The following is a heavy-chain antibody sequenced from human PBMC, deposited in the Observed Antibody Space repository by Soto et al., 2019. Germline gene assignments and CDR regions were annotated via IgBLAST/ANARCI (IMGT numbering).Heavy chain of an antibody. D-gene: IGHD5-12*01. CDR1: GYTFTVYY. CDR2: INPNSGGT. Sequence: ASVKVSCKATGYTFTVYYMHWVRQAPGQGLEWMGWINPNSGGTNYAQKFQGWVTMTRDTSISTAYMELSRLRSDDTAVYYCARGSGATIAYVSTYYYGMDVWGQGTTVTVSS. J-gene: IGHJ6*02. CDR3: ARGSGATIAYVSTYYYGMDV. V-gene: IGHV1-2*04.